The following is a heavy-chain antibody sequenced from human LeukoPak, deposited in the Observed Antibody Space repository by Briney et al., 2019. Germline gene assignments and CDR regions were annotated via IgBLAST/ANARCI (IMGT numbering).Heavy chain of an antibody. CDR1: GFTFSSYD. V-gene: IGHV3-7*01. J-gene: IGHJ4*02. CDR2: IKQDGSEK. Sequence: GGSLRLSCAASGFTFSSYDMHWVRQAPGKGLEWVANIKQDGSEKYYVDSVKGRFTISRDNAKNSLYLQMNSLRAEDTAVYYCASRRYYDSSAYWGQGTLVTVSS. CDR3: ASRRYYDSSAY. D-gene: IGHD3-22*01.